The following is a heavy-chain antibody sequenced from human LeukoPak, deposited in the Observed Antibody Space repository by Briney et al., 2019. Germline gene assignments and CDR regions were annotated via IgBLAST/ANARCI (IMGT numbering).Heavy chain of an antibody. D-gene: IGHD3-3*01. CDR1: GFPFSTYN. CDR2: ISFDGSKR. CDR3: ARAGFWEI. J-gene: IGHJ4*02. Sequence: GGSLRLSCAASGFPFSTYNMHWVRQTPDKGLEWVAIISFDGSKRYCADSVKGRFTISRDNSKNTLFLQMNSLRAEDTAVYYCARAGFWEIGGQGTLVTVSS. V-gene: IGHV3-33*08.